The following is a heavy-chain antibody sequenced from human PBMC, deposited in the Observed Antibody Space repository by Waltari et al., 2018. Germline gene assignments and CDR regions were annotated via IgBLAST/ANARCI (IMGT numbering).Heavy chain of an antibody. V-gene: IGHV3-30*18. CDR1: GFTFSRYG. Sequence: QVHLVESGGAVVPPGSSLRLSCATSGFTFSRYGMHWVRQAPGQGLEWVALISDDGSNKYDADAVKGRLTIARENFKNTVYVQMNKLGPEDTAVYYWANGGYSSAWYLGGFDYWGQGTLVTVSS. CDR2: ISDDGSNK. J-gene: IGHJ4*02. D-gene: IGHD6-19*01. CDR3: ANGGYSSAWYLGGFDY.